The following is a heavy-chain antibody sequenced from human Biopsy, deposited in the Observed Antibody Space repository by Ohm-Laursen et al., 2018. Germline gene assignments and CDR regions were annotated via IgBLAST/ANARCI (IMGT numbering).Heavy chain of an antibody. V-gene: IGHV3-23*01. J-gene: IGHJ4*02. CDR1: GFSFDNYA. Sequence: LRLSCAASGFSFDNYAMNWVRQAPGKGLEWVSTISGSGGSTYYADSVKGRFTISGDASKNTLYLLMNSLRAEDTAMYYCAKGGYCTTTSCYMDVDYWGQGTLVTVSS. D-gene: IGHD2-2*02. CDR2: ISGSGGST. CDR3: AKGGYCTTTSCYMDVDY.